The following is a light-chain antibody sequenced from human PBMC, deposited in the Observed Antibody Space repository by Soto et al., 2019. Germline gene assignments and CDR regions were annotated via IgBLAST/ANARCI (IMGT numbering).Light chain of an antibody. CDR2: EAS. CDR3: LQHNYWWT. Sequence: DIQLTQSPSLLSASVGDRVTITCRASHDISTYLAWYQQKPGKAPKLMIYEASTLQSGVPSRFSGSGSGTEFTLTISSLQSEDVAVYYCLQHNYWWTFGQGTKVDIK. J-gene: IGKJ1*01. CDR1: HDISTY. V-gene: IGKV1-9*01.